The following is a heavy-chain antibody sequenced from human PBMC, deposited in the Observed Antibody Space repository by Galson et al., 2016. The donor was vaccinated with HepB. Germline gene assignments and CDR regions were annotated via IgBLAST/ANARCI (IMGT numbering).Heavy chain of an antibody. D-gene: IGHD2-2*01. CDR3: ARYCSSTSCSRYGDILTGYDGPF. CDR2: LYYSGST. Sequence: ETLSLTCTVSGGSISSSRYSWGWIRQPPGKGVEWIGCLYYSGSTYYNSSLKSRVTISVDTSRNQFSLNLSAVTAADTAVYYCARYCSSTSCSRYGDILTGYDGPFRGQGTLVTVSS. J-gene: IGHJ4*02. CDR1: GGSISSSRYS. V-gene: IGHV4-39*01.